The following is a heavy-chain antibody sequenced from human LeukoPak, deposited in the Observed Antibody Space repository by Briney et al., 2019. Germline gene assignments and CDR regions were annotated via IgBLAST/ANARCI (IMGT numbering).Heavy chain of an antibody. D-gene: IGHD3-10*01. V-gene: IGHV4-30-4*08. CDR3: ARVIGEENWFDP. Sequence: SETLSLTCTVSGGSISSGDYYWSWIRPPPGKGLEWIGYIYYSGSTYYNPSLKSRVTISVDTSKNQFSLKLSSVTAADTAVYYCARVIGEENWFDPWGQGTLVTVSS. J-gene: IGHJ5*02. CDR2: IYYSGST. CDR1: GGSISSGDYY.